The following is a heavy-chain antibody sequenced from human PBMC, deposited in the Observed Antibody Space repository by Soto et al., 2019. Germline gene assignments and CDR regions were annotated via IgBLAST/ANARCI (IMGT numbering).Heavy chain of an antibody. V-gene: IGHV1-18*01. D-gene: IGHD1-1*01. Sequence: QVQLVQSGVEVREPGASVKVSCKAVRYIFTNYGVSWVRQAPGQGLEWMGWITTYNGNTEYAQKFQGRVTMTRGASTSTAYMELGSVRTGDTAIYYCARALPGNVMDVWGQGTTVTVSS. CDR1: RYIFTNYG. CDR2: ITTYNGNT. CDR3: ARALPGNVMDV. J-gene: IGHJ6*02.